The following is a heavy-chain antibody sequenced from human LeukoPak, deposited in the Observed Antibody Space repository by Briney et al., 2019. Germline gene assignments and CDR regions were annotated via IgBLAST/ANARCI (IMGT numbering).Heavy chain of an antibody. CDR3: ARGTWFGELLV. V-gene: IGHV1-46*01. CDR1: GYTFTSNY. J-gene: IGHJ4*02. D-gene: IGHD3-10*01. Sequence: ASVKVSCKAFGYTFTSNYMHWVRQAPGQGPEWMGVISPSGGSTTYAQKFQGRVTMTRDMSTSTVYMELSSLRSEDTAVYYCARGTWFGELLVWGQGTLVTVSS. CDR2: ISPSGGST.